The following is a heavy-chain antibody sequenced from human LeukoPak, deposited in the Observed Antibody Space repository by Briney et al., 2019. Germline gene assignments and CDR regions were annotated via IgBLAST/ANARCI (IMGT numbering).Heavy chain of an antibody. CDR3: ARRSYYYDSSGAFDY. CDR2: IYYSGST. V-gene: IGHV4-4*02. D-gene: IGHD3-22*01. CDR1: GGSISSKNW. J-gene: IGHJ4*02. Sequence: PSGTLSLTCAVSGGSISSKNWWIWVRQPPGKGLEWIGYIYYSGSTNYNPSLKSRVTISVDTSKNQFSLKLSSVTAADTAVYYCARRSYYYDSSGAFDYWGQGTLVTVSS.